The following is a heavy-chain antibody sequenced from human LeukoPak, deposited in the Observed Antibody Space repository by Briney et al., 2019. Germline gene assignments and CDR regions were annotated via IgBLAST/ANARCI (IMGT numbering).Heavy chain of an antibody. Sequence: PSETLSLTCTVSVGSISSYYWIWIRQPRWKGLEWIGYIYYSGSTNYNPSLKSRVTISVDTSKNQFSLKLSSVTAADTAVYYCARGPPATEYYFDYWGQGTLVTVSS. J-gene: IGHJ4*02. CDR3: ARGPPATEYYFDY. CDR1: VGSISSYY. CDR2: IYYSGST. V-gene: IGHV4-59*01. D-gene: IGHD1-14*01.